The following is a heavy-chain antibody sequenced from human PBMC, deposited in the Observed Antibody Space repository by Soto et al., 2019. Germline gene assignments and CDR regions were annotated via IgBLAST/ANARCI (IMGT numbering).Heavy chain of an antibody. J-gene: IGHJ4*02. D-gene: IGHD6-13*01. CDR3: ARVSPSSRAAEP. Sequence: ASVKVSCKTSGYTFTSYGISWVRQAPGQGLEWMGWISAYNGNTNYAQSLQGRVTMTTDTSTTTAYMELRSLKSDDTAVYYCARVSPSSRAAEPWGQGTRVTVSS. CDR1: GYTFTSYG. CDR2: ISAYNGNT. V-gene: IGHV1-18*01.